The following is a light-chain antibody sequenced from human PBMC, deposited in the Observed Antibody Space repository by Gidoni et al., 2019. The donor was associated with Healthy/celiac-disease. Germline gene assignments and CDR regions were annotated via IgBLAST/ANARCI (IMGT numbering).Light chain of an antibody. CDR1: QSLLHSNGSNY. CDR2: LGS. J-gene: IGKJ2*01. Sequence: DIVMTQSPLSLPVTPGEPASISFRSRQSLLHSNGSNYLDWYQQKPGQSPQLLIYLGSNRASGVPDRFSGSGSGTDFTLKISRVEAEDVGVYYCMQALQTPRTFGQGTKLEIK. CDR3: MQALQTPRT. V-gene: IGKV2-28*01.